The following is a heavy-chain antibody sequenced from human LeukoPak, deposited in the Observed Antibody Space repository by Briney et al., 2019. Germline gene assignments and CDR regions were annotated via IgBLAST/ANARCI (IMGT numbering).Heavy chain of an antibody. D-gene: IGHD2-15*01. J-gene: IGHJ6*03. CDR3: ARMDLKEDDNCSGGSCYHQAYYYYYYMDV. CDR2: IYYSGST. Sequence: QTSETLSLTCTVSGGSISSSSYYWGWFRQPPGKGLEWIGSIYYSGSTYYNPSLKSRVTISVDTSKNQFSLKLSRLTAADTVVYYCARMDLKEDDNCSGGSCYHQAYYYYYYMDVWGKGTTVTVSS. V-gene: IGHV4-39*07. CDR1: GGSISSSSYY.